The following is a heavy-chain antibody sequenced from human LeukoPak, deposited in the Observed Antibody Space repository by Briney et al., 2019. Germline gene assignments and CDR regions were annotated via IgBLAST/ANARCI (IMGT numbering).Heavy chain of an antibody. D-gene: IGHD4-17*01. J-gene: IGHJ6*02. Sequence: PGGSLRLSCAASGFTFSSYGMTWVRQAPGKGLEWVSVIYSGGSTYYADSVKGRFTISRDNSKNTLYLQMNSLRAEDTAVYYCASAPVTNGMDVWGQGTTVTVSS. V-gene: IGHV3-66*01. CDR2: IYSGGST. CDR1: GFTFSSYG. CDR3: ASAPVTNGMDV.